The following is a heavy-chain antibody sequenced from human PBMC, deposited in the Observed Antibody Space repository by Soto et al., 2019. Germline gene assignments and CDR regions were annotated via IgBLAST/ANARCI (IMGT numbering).Heavy chain of an antibody. J-gene: IGHJ4*02. CDR1: CGSISSSNW. D-gene: IGHD6-13*01. V-gene: IGHV4-4*02. CDR2: IYHSGST. CDR3: ARGWGIAAAGSDY. Sequence: SETLSLTCAVSCGSISSSNWWSWVRQPPGKGLEWIGEIYHSGSTNYNLSLKNRVTISVDKSKNQFSLKLSSVTAADTAVYYCARGWGIAAAGSDYWGQGTLVTVSS.